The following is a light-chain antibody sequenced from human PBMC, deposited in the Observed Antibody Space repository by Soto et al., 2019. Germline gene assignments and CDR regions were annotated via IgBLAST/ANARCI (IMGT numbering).Light chain of an antibody. Sequence: IQMTQSPATLSVSPGERATLSCRASQTIYSNVAWYQQRPGQAPRLLIYRASTRATGIPARFSGGGSGTDFTLTISSLEPEDFAVYYCQQRSNWQVTFGQGTRLEIK. CDR2: RAS. CDR3: QQRSNWQVT. CDR1: QTIYSN. V-gene: IGKV3-15*01. J-gene: IGKJ5*01.